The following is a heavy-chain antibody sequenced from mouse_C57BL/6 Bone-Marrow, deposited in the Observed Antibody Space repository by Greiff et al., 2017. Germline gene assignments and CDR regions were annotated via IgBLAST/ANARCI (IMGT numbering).Heavy chain of an antibody. D-gene: IGHD2-3*01. Sequence: VQRVESGPGLVQPSQSLSITCTVSGFSLTSYGVHWVRQSPGKGLEWLGVIWRGGSTDYNAAFMSRLSITKDNSKSQVFFKMNSLQADDTAIYYGAKPHDGYYGVGFDYWGQGTTLTVSS. CDR3: AKPHDGYYGVGFDY. V-gene: IGHV2-5*01. CDR2: IWRGGST. CDR1: GFSLTSYG. J-gene: IGHJ2*01.